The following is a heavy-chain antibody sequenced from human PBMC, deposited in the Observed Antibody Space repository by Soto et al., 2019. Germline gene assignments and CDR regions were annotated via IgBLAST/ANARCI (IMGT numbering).Heavy chain of an antibody. V-gene: IGHV3-33*01. CDR1: GFTFSSYG. Sequence: GGSLRLSCAASGFTFSSYGMHWVRQAPGKGLEWVAVIWYDGSNKYYADSVKGRFTISRDNSKNTLYLQMNSLRAEDTAVYYCAIDSLPGIAAAGVYYYYYGMDVWGQGTTVTVSS. D-gene: IGHD6-13*01. J-gene: IGHJ6*02. CDR3: AIDSLPGIAAAGVYYYYYGMDV. CDR2: IWYDGSNK.